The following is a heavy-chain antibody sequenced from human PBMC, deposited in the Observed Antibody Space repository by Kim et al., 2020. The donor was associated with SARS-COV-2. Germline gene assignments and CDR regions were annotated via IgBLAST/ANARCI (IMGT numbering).Heavy chain of an antibody. V-gene: IGHV3-9*01. D-gene: IGHD6-19*01. J-gene: IGHJ4*02. CDR3: AKGMYSSGHLGTYFDY. CDR1: GFTFGDYA. CDR2: ISWNSGSI. Sequence: GGSLRLSCAASGFTFGDYAMHWVRQAPGKGLEWVSGISWNSGSIGYADSVKGRFTISRDNAKNSLYLQMNSLRAEDTALYYCAKGMYSSGHLGTYFDYWGQGTLVTVSS.